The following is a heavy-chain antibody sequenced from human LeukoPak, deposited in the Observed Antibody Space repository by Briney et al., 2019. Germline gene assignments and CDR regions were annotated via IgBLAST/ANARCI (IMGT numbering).Heavy chain of an antibody. Sequence: ASVTVSCKASGYTFTSYGISWVRQAPGQGLEWMGWISAYNGNTNYAQKLQGRVTMTTDTSTSTAYMELRSLRSDDTAVYYCARDLPGGLRLGELSLTTPLFDYWGQGTLVTVSS. CDR3: ARDLPGGLRLGELSLTTPLFDY. CDR2: ISAYNGNT. CDR1: GYTFTSYG. D-gene: IGHD3-16*02. V-gene: IGHV1-18*01. J-gene: IGHJ4*02.